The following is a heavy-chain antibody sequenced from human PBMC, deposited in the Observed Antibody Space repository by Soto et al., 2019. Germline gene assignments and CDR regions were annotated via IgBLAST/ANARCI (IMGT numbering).Heavy chain of an antibody. CDR3: ARRTMITFGGVIAHRMEFDY. J-gene: IGHJ4*02. CDR2: IYYSGST. V-gene: IGHV4-39*01. CDR1: GGSISSSSYY. Sequence: SEILSLTCTVSGGSISSSSYYWGWIRQPPGKGLEWIGSIYYSGSTYYNPSLKSRVTISVDTSKNQFSLKLSSVTAADTAVYYCARRTMITFGGVIAHRMEFDYWGQGTLVTVSS. D-gene: IGHD3-16*02.